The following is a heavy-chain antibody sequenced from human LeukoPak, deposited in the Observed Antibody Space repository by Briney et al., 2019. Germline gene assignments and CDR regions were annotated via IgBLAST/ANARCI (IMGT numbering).Heavy chain of an antibody. CDR3: ARGFCSGGSCSRIVDP. CDR1: GFTFTTYS. J-gene: IGHJ5*02. D-gene: IGHD2-15*01. Sequence: PGGSLRLSCAASGFTFTTYSMNWVRQAPGKGLEWVSCISSGSTTIYYADSVRGRFTISRDNAKNSLYLQMNSLRDEDTAVYYCARGFCSGGSCSRIVDPWGRGTLVTVSS. CDR2: ISSGSTTI. V-gene: IGHV3-48*02.